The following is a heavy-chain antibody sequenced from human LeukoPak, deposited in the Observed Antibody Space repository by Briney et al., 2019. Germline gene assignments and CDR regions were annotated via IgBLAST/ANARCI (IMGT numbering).Heavy chain of an antibody. V-gene: IGHV3-30*18. CDR1: GFTLSSYG. J-gene: IGHJ4*02. Sequence: QSGRSLRLSCAASGFTLSSYGMHWVRQAPGKGLEWVALISYDGSNKYYADSVKGRFTISRDNSKSTLYLQMNSLRAEDTAVYYCAKEVDTAIFLIDYWGQGTLVTVSS. CDR2: ISYDGSNK. CDR3: AKEVDTAIFLIDY. D-gene: IGHD5-18*01.